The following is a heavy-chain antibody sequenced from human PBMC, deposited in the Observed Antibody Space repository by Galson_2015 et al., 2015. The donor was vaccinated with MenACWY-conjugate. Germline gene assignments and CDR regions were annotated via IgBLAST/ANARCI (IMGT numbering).Heavy chain of an antibody. V-gene: IGHV1-18*01. Sequence: SVKVSCKASGYTFSSYAISWVRQAPGQGLEWLGWISGYNGNTKYAQKFQGRDTMTTDTSTDTATLEVRGLRSDDTAFYYCARETQYGAGMYSTGMDIWGQGTTVTVSS. D-gene: IGHD3-10*01. CDR1: GYTFSSYA. CDR3: ARETQYGAGMYSTGMDI. J-gene: IGHJ6*02. CDR2: ISGYNGNT.